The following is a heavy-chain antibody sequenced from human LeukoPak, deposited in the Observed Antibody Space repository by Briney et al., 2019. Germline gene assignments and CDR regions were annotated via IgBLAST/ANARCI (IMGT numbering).Heavy chain of an antibody. V-gene: IGHV1-18*01. Sequence: ASVKVPCKASGYTFTSYGISWVRQAPGQGLEWMGWISAYNGNTNYAQKLQGRVTMTTDTSTSTAYMELRSLRSDDTAVYYCARDVGYCSGGSCYLFTDWGQGTLVTVSS. CDR1: GYTFTSYG. CDR2: ISAYNGNT. CDR3: ARDVGYCSGGSCYLFTD. D-gene: IGHD2-15*01. J-gene: IGHJ4*02.